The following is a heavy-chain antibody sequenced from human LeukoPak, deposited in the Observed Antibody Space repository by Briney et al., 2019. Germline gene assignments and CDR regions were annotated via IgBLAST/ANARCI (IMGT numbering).Heavy chain of an antibody. V-gene: IGHV3-23*01. CDR3: ARDAPGYFDCGMDV. Sequence: PGGSLRLSCTASGFTFSTYAMTWVRQAPGKGLECVSTMSGSSGSTYYADSVKGRFTISRDNSKNTLYLQMNSLRDEDTAVYYCARDAPGYFDCGMDVWGQGTTVTVSS. J-gene: IGHJ6*02. D-gene: IGHD3-9*01. CDR1: GFTFSTYA. CDR2: MSGSSGST.